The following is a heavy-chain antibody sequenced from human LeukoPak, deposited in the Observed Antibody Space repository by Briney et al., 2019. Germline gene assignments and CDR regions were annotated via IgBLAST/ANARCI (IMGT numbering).Heavy chain of an antibody. Sequence: GGSLRLSCAASGFTFSSYAMSWVRQAPGKGLEWVSAISGSGGSTYYADSVKGRFTISRDNSKNTLYLQMNSLRAEDTAVYYCAKDRGVVHCSSTSCYKDVGPPSRNRGYSSSWSEPLDYWGQGTLVTVSS. V-gene: IGHV3-23*01. D-gene: IGHD2-2*02. J-gene: IGHJ4*02. CDR2: ISGSGGST. CDR3: AKDRGVVHCSSTSCYKDVGPPSRNRGYSSSWSEPLDY. CDR1: GFTFSSYA.